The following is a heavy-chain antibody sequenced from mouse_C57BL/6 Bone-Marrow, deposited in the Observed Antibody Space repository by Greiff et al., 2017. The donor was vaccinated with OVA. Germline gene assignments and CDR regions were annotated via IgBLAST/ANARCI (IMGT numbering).Heavy chain of an antibody. Sequence: EVKLVESEGGLVQPGSSMKLSCTASGFTFSDYYMAWVRQVPEKVLEWVANINYDGSSTYYLDSLKSRFIISRDNAKNILYLQMSSLKSEDTATYYCGKYCRNYFDYWGQGTTLTVSS. V-gene: IGHV5-16*01. CDR2: INYDGSST. J-gene: IGHJ2*01. CDR3: GKYCRNYFDY. CDR1: GFTFSDYY. D-gene: IGHD5-1*01.